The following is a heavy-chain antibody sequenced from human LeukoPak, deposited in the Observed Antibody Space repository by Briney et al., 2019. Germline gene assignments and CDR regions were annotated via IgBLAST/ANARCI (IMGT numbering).Heavy chain of an antibody. J-gene: IGHJ4*02. Sequence: ASVKVSCKASGYTFTSYGISWVRQAPGQGLEWMGWISTYTGYSKYAQNLQGRVTMTADTSTSTAYMELSSLRSDDTAMYYCAKNSSGGYSDYWGQGTLVTVSS. CDR1: GYTFTSYG. CDR3: AKNSSGGYSDY. CDR2: ISTYTGYS. D-gene: IGHD6-19*01. V-gene: IGHV1-18*01.